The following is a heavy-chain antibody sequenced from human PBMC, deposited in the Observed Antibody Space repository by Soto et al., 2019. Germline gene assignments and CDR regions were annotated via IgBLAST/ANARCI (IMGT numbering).Heavy chain of an antibody. CDR2: INPSGGST. CDR1: GYTFTSYY. Sequence: QVQLVQSGAEVKKPGASVKVSCKASGYTFTSYYMHWVRQAPGQGLEWMGIINPSGGSTSYAQKFKGRVTMTRGTSTSSVDMELSSLRSEDTAVYYGARGEGLWFGELLNIVPPGGMDVWGQGTTVTVSS. J-gene: IGHJ6*02. V-gene: IGHV1-46*03. CDR3: ARGEGLWFGELLNIVPPGGMDV. D-gene: IGHD3-10*01.